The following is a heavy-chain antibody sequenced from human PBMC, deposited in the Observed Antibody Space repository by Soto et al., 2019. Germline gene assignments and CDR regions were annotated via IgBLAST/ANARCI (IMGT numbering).Heavy chain of an antibody. CDR2: IKQDGSEK. J-gene: IGHJ4*02. CDR3: AMTDSSGYYYPCFDY. V-gene: IGHV3-7*01. CDR1: GFTFSSYW. D-gene: IGHD3-22*01. Sequence: GSLRLSCVASGFTFSSYWMSWVRQAPGKGLEWVANIKQDGSEKYYVDSVKGRFTLSRDNAKNSLYLQMNSLTVEDTAVYYCAMTDSSGYYYPCFDYWGQGTLVTVSS.